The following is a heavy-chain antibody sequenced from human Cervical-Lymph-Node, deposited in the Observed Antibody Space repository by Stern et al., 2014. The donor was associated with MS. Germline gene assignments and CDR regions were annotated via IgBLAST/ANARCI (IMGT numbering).Heavy chain of an antibody. Sequence: EVQLVESGGGVIQPGGSLRLSCTASGFTVSRDYMTWVRQAPGKGLEWVSLITNVGTTFYTYSVKGRFTIARDDSKNTVYLHMTSLRAEDTAMYDCARDTSSPERSDWWGQGTLVTVSS. CDR2: ITNVGTT. J-gene: IGHJ4*02. CDR3: ARDTSSPERSDW. V-gene: IGHV3-53*01. CDR1: GFTVSRDY. D-gene: IGHD1-1*01.